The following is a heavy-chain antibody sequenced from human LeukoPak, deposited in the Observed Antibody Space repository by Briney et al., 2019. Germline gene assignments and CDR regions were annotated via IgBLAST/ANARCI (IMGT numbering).Heavy chain of an antibody. J-gene: IGHJ4*02. D-gene: IGHD3-3*01. CDR3: ARDHDFWSVTDY. Sequence: GGSLRLSCAASGFTFSTNNMNWVRQGPGKGLEWVSSISSDSYIYYADSVKGRFTIPRDNAKNSLYLQMNSLRAEDTAVYYCARDHDFWSVTDYWGQGTLVTVSS. CDR2: ISSDSYI. CDR1: GFTFSTNN. V-gene: IGHV3-21*01.